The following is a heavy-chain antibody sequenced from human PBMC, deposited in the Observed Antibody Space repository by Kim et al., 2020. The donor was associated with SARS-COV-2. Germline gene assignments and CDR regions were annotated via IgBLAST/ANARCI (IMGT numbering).Heavy chain of an antibody. CDR2: ISAYNGNT. V-gene: IGHV1-18*04. Sequence: ASVKVSCKASGYTFTSYGISWVRQAPGQGLEWMGWISAYNGNTNYAQKLQGRVTMTTDTSTSTAYMELRSLRSDDTAVYYCASESGGDYGPDYYYGMDVWGQGTTVTVSS. D-gene: IGHD4-17*01. CDR3: ASESGGDYGPDYYYGMDV. CDR1: GYTFTSYG. J-gene: IGHJ6*02.